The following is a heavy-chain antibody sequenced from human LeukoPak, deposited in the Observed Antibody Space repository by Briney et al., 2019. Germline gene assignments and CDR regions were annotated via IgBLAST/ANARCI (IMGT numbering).Heavy chain of an antibody. CDR1: GYTFTGYY. D-gene: IGHD5/OR15-5a*01. J-gene: IGHJ6*02. CDR2: INPNSGGT. V-gene: IGHV1-2*02. CDR3: AREGGLHYYYGMDV. Sequence: ASVKVSCKASGYTFTGYYMHWVRQAPGQGFEWMGWINPNSGGTNYAQKFQGRVTMTRDTSISTAYMELSRLRSDDTAVYYCAREGGLHYYYGMDVWGQGTTVTVSS.